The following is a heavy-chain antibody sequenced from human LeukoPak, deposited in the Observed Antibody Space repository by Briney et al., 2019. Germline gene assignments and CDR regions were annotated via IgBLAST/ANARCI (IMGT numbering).Heavy chain of an antibody. J-gene: IGHJ4*02. CDR2: IYTNGST. CDR3: ARRTAAGKGAFDY. D-gene: IGHD6-13*01. V-gene: IGHV4-61*02. Sequence: SETLSLPFTVSAHTNTTGNNHCTSIRQPPAKVLEWIGRIYTNGSTNYNPSLESRVTISVDTSKNQFSLKLSSVTAADTAVYYCARRTAAGKGAFDYWGQGTLVTVSS. CDR1: AHTNTTGNNH.